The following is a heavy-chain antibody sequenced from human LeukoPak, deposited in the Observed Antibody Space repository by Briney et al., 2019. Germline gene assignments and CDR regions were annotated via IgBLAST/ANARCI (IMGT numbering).Heavy chain of an antibody. CDR2: INTGGTVT. CDR1: GFTFSKYW. D-gene: IGHD6-19*01. Sequence: GGSLRLSCAASGFTFSKYWMLWVRHAPGKGLESVSRINTGGTVTTYADSVKGRFTVSRDNADNTMFLQMNSVRDEDTAVYYCATKQWLAPPPDSWGQGTPVTVSS. V-gene: IGHV3-74*01. J-gene: IGHJ4*02. CDR3: ATKQWLAPPPDS.